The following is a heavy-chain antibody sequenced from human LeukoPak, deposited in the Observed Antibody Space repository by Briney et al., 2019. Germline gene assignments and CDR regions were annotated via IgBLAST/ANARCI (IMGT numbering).Heavy chain of an antibody. CDR1: GYSISSGYY. Sequence: SETLSLTCTVSGYSISSGYYWGWIRQPPGKGLEWIGSIYHSGSTYYNPSLKSRVTISVDTSKNQFSLKLSSVTAADTAVYYCARGSSSGEAYYYYYYMDVWGKGTTVTVSS. D-gene: IGHD1-26*01. CDR2: IYHSGST. J-gene: IGHJ6*03. V-gene: IGHV4-38-2*02. CDR3: ARGSSSGEAYYYYYYMDV.